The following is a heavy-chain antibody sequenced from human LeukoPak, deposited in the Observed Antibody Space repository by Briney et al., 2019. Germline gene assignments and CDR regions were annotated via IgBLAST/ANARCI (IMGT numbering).Heavy chain of an antibody. CDR2: IYYSGST. CDR1: GGSISSYY. V-gene: IGHV4-59*01. J-gene: IGHJ6*03. Sequence: SETLSLTCTVSGGSISSYYWSWIRQPSGKGLEWIGYIYYSGSTNYNPSLKSRVTIPVDTSKSQFSLKLTSVTAADTAVYYCARTTEGGYTYGYFYYYYMDVWGKGTTVTISS. D-gene: IGHD5-18*01. CDR3: ARTTEGGYTYGYFYYYYMDV.